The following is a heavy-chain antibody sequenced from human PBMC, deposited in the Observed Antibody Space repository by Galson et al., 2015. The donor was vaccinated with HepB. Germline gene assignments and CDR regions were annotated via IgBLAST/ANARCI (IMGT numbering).Heavy chain of an antibody. CDR1: GFTFSSYA. D-gene: IGHD6-13*01. CDR3: ARAHSSSWSLLYYYYGMDV. CDR2: ISYDGSNK. V-gene: IGHV3-30-3*01. Sequence: SLRLSCAASGFTFSSYAMHWVRQAPGKGLEWVAVISYDGSNKYYADSVKGRFTISRDNSKNTLYLQMNSLRAEDTAVYYCARAHSSSWSLLYYYYGMDVWGQGTTVTVSS. J-gene: IGHJ6*02.